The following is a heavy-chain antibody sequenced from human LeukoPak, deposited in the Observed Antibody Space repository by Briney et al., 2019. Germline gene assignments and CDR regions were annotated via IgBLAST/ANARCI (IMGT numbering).Heavy chain of an antibody. V-gene: IGHV3-48*03. CDR2: ISSSGSTI. CDR3: ARGWWELHY. D-gene: IGHD1-26*01. CDR1: GFTFSSYE. J-gene: IGHJ4*02. Sequence: QPGGSLRLSCAASGFTFSSYEMNWVRQAPGKGLEWVSYISSSGSTIYYADSVKGRFTISRDNAKNSLYLQMNSLRAEDTAVYYCARGWWELHYWGQGTLVTVSS.